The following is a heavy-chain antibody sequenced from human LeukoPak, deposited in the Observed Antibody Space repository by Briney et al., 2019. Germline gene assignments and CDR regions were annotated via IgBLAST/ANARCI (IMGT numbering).Heavy chain of an antibody. D-gene: IGHD3-3*01. J-gene: IGHJ5*02. Sequence: SETLSLTCTVSGGPISSYYWNWIRQPPGKGLEWIGYIYYSGSTNYNPSLKSRVTISVDTSKNQFSLKLSSVTAADTAVYYCARDPSWEWNWFDPWGQGTLVTVSS. CDR2: IYYSGST. CDR1: GGPISSYY. CDR3: ARDPSWEWNWFDP. V-gene: IGHV4-59*01.